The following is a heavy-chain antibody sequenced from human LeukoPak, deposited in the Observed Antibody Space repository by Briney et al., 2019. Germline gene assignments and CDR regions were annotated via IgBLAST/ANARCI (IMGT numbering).Heavy chain of an antibody. J-gene: IGHJ4*02. CDR1: GYTFTSYD. V-gene: IGHV1-8*01. Sequence: ASVKVSCKASGYTFTSYDINWVRQATGQGVERMGWMNPNSGNTGYAQKFQGRVTMTRNTSISTAYMELSSLRSEDTAVYYCARGRKVTGVYFDYWGQGTLVTVSS. D-gene: IGHD1-14*01. CDR3: ARGRKVTGVYFDY. CDR2: MNPNSGNT.